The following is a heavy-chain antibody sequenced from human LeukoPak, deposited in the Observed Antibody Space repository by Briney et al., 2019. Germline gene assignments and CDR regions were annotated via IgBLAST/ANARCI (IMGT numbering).Heavy chain of an antibody. CDR1: GGSFSGYY. J-gene: IGHJ4*02. Sequence: SETLSLTCAVYGGSFSGYYWSWIRQPPGKGLEWIGSIYYSGSTYYNPSLKSRVTISVDTSKNQFSLKLSSVTAADTAVYYCARGRIAVAGEFDYWGQGTLVTVSS. CDR2: IYYSGST. V-gene: IGHV4-34*01. D-gene: IGHD6-19*01. CDR3: ARGRIAVAGEFDY.